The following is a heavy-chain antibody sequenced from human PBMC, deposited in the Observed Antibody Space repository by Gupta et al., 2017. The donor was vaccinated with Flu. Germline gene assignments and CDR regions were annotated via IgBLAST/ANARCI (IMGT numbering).Heavy chain of an antibody. Sequence: EWIGSVYYSGITYYDPSLKSRVTISVDTSKNQFSLKLNSVTAADTAVYYCARHREAPHHDFWGGYFVGPVEDWGQGTLVSVSS. D-gene: IGHD3-3*01. J-gene: IGHJ4*02. CDR2: VYYSGIT. V-gene: IGHV4-39*01. CDR3: ARHREAPHHDFWGGYFVGPVED.